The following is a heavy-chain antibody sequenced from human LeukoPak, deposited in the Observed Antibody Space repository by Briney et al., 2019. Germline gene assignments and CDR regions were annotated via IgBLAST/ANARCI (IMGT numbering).Heavy chain of an antibody. D-gene: IGHD3-3*02. Sequence: GGSLRLSCAAPGFTFSSYWMHWVRQAPGKGLVWVSRINSDGGSTSYADSVKGRFTISRDNAKNTLYLQMNSLRAEDTAVYYCARELAFGIWRPLNDYWGQGTLVTVSS. J-gene: IGHJ4*02. CDR2: INSDGGST. V-gene: IGHV3-74*01. CDR1: GFTFSSYW. CDR3: ARELAFGIWRPLNDY.